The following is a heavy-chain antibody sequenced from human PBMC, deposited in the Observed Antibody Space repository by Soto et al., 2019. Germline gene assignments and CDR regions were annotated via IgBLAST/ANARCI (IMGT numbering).Heavy chain of an antibody. CDR1: GGCFSGYY. Sequence: QVQLQQWGAGPLRPLETLSLTCGVSGGCFSGYYWAWIRQSPGKGLEWIGEINDRGSINYNPSLKSRVRISVDTSKNHYSLNLRSVTAADTAVYYCARESHDSLSGPPWVWYFDLWGRGTLVTVSS. V-gene: IGHV4-34*01. CDR2: INDRGSI. J-gene: IGHJ2*01. CDR3: ARESHDSLSGPPWVWYFDL. D-gene: IGHD3-9*01.